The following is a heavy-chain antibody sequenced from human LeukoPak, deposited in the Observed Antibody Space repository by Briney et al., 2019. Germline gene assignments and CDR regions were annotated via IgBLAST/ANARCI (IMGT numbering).Heavy chain of an antibody. J-gene: IGHJ5*02. V-gene: IGHV3-21*01. CDR1: GFTFSSYS. D-gene: IGHD4-11*01. CDR3: ARESGSRLQYPWFDP. CDR2: ISSSSSYI. Sequence: PGGSLRLSCAASGFTFSSYSMNWVRQAPGKGLEWVSSISSSSSYIYYADSVKGRFTISRDNAKNSLYLRMNSLRAEDTAVYYCARESGSRLQYPWFDPWGQGTLVNVSS.